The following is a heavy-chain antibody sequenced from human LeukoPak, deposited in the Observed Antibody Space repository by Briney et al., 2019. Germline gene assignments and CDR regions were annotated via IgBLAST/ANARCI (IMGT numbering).Heavy chain of an antibody. CDR3: ARDPTWDSPFDS. CDR1: GFTFSSYS. V-gene: IGHV3-21*01. J-gene: IGHJ4*02. Sequence: PGGSLRLSCAASGFTFSSYSMNWVRQAPGKGLEWVSSISSSSSYIYYADSVKGRFTISRDNAKNSLYLQMNSLRAEDTAVYYCARDPTWDSPFDSWGQGTLVTVSS. D-gene: IGHD1-26*01. CDR2: ISSSSSYI.